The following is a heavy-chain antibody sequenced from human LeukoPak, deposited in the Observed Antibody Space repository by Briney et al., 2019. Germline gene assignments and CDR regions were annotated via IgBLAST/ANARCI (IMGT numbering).Heavy chain of an antibody. Sequence: PGGSLRLSCAASGFAFSSFWMNWVRQAPGKGLEWVANIKQDGSAKYYADSVKGRFTISRDNAENSLYLQMNSLRAEDTALYYCVGGNWFDPWGQGTLVTVSS. V-gene: IGHV3-7*04. CDR1: GFAFSSFW. J-gene: IGHJ5*02. CDR2: IKQDGSAK. CDR3: VGGNWFDP.